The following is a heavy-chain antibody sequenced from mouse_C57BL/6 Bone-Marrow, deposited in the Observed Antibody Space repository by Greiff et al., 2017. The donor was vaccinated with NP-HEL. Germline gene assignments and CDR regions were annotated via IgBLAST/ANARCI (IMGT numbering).Heavy chain of an antibody. V-gene: IGHV14-2*01. J-gene: IGHJ2*01. CDR3: ATYYYGPENLFDY. D-gene: IGHD1-1*01. CDR2: IAPEDGAT. Sequence: VQLQQSGAELVKPGASVKLSCTASGFNITDYYMHWVKQRTEQGLEWIGRIAPEDGATKYAPKFQGKATITADTSSNTAYLQLSSLTSEDTAVYYCATYYYGPENLFDYWGQGTTLTVSA. CDR1: GFNITDYY.